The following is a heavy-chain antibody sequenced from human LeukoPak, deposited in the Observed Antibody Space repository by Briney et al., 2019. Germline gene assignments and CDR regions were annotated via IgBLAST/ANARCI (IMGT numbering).Heavy chain of an antibody. CDR1: GFTFSSYG. CDR3: ARGEGAHFDY. V-gene: IGHV3-33*08. CDR2: IWYGGSNK. Sequence: GGSLRLSCAASGFTFSSYGMHWVRQAPGKGLEWVAVIWYGGSNKYYADSVKGRFTISRDNSKNTLYLQMNSQRPEDTAVYYCARGEGAHFDYWGQGTLVTVSS. D-gene: IGHD3-16*01. J-gene: IGHJ4*02.